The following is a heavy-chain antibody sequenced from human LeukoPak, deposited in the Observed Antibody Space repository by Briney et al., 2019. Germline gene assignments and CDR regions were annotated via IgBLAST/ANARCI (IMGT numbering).Heavy chain of an antibody. V-gene: IGHV1-3*01. J-gene: IGHJ5*02. CDR2: INAGNGNT. CDR3: ARGGGYSSSWAYLVP. Sequence: ASVKVSCKASGGTFSSHAISWVRQAPGQGLEWMGWINAGNGNTKYSQKFQGRVTITRDTSASTAYMELSSLRSEDTAVYYCARGGGYSSSWAYLVPWGQGTLVTVSS. CDR1: GGTFSSHA. D-gene: IGHD6-13*01.